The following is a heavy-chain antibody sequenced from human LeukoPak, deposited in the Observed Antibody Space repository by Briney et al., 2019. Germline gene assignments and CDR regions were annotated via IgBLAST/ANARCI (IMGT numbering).Heavy chain of an antibody. CDR2: IRYDGSNK. CDR1: GFTFSSYG. J-gene: IGHJ6*03. CDR3: AKDGRIYYYYYYMDV. D-gene: IGHD1-14*01. V-gene: IGHV3-30*02. Sequence: GGSLRLSCAASGFTFSSYGMHWVRQAPGKGLEWVAFIRYDGSNKYYADSVKGRFTISRDNSKNTLYLQTNSLRAEDTAVYYCAKDGRIYYYYYYMDVWGKGTTVTVSS.